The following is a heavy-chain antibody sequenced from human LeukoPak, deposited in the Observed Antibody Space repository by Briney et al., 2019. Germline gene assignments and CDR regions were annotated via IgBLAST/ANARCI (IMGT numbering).Heavy chain of an antibody. J-gene: IGHJ4*02. CDR3: ARDLAYSRLDY. V-gene: IGHV3-33*01. D-gene: IGHD5-18*01. Sequence: PGRSLRLSCAASGFTFSSYGMHWVRQAPGKGLEWVAVIWYDGSNKYYADSVKGRFTISRDNSKNTLYLQMNSLRVEDTAFYYCARDLAYSRLDYWGQGMLVTVSS. CDR2: IWYDGSNK. CDR1: GFTFSSYG.